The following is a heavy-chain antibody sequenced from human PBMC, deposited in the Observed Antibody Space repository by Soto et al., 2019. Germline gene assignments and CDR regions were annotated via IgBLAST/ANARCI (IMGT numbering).Heavy chain of an antibody. CDR2: IYHSGST. J-gene: IGHJ5*02. CDR1: GGSISSYY. CDR3: ATKAWDPPRWFDP. D-gene: IGHD1-26*01. V-gene: IGHV4-59*12. Sequence: PSETLSLTCTVSGGSISSYYWSWIRQPPGKGLEWIGEIYHSGSTNYNPSLKSRVSISVDESKNQFSLKLRSVSAADTAVYYCATKAWDPPRWFDPWGQGILVTVSS.